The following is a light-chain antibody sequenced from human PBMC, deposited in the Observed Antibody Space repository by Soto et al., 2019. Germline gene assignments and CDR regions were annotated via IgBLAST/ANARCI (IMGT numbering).Light chain of an antibody. J-gene: IGLJ1*01. CDR3: TSYTPVDTLGSV. V-gene: IGLV2-14*01. CDR2: EFT. Sequence: QSVLTQPASVSGSPGQSITISCTGTSSDIGGYNSVSWYQQHPGRAPRLIIYEFTNRPSGVSNRFSASKSGNTASLTISGLQAEDEADYYCTSYTPVDTLGSVSGTGTKSPS. CDR1: SSDIGGYNS.